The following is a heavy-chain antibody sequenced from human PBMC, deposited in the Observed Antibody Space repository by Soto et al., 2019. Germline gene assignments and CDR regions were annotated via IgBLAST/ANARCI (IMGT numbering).Heavy chain of an antibody. CDR2: IITVLGTT. CDR1: GDTFSSYA. Sequence: SVKVSCKASGDTFSSYAVNWVRQAPGRGLERIGRIITVLGTTDYAQNFKGRLTITAEKSTKTVYMELSSLRSEDTAVYYCARRRYCGYDCYHKHYYGMDVWGQGTTVTSP. CDR3: ARRRYCGYDCYHKHYYGMDV. J-gene: IGHJ6*02. V-gene: IGHV1-69*04. D-gene: IGHD2-21*01.